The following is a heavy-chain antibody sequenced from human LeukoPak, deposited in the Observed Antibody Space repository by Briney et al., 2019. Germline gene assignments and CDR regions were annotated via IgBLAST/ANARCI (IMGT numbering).Heavy chain of an antibody. CDR1: GFTVSSNY. Sequence: GGSLRLSCAASGFTVSSNYMSWVRQAPGKGLEWVSVIYTGGSTYYADSVKGRFTISRDNSKNTLYIQMNSLRAEDTAVYYCARDHRSLYYDILTGYFDYWGQGTLVTVSS. D-gene: IGHD3-9*01. CDR2: IYTGGST. CDR3: ARDHRSLYYDILTGYFDY. J-gene: IGHJ4*02. V-gene: IGHV3-66*01.